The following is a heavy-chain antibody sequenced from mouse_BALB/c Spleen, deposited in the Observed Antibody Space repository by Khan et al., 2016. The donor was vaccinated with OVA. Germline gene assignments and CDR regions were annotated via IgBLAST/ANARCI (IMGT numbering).Heavy chain of an antibody. Sequence: EVQLQESGPGLVKPSQSLSLTCTVTGYSITSGYGWNWIRQFPGNKLEWMGYISYSGSTNYNPSLKSRIPINRDTSKNQFFLQLNSVTTEDTATYYCARTARIKYWGQGTTLTVSS. V-gene: IGHV3-2*02. CDR1: GYSITSGYG. D-gene: IGHD1-2*01. J-gene: IGHJ2*01. CDR2: ISYSGST. CDR3: ARTARIKY.